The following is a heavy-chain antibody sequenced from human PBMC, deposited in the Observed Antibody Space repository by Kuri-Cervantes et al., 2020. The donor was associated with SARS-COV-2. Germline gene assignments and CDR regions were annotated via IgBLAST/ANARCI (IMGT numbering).Heavy chain of an antibody. CDR1: GYTFTGYY. CDR2: INPSSGGT. Sequence: ASVKVSCKASGYTFTGYYMHWVRQAPGQGLEWMGWINPSSGGTNYAQKFQGWVTMTRDTSISTAYMELSSLRAEDTALYYCAKDSEAPQSQYCSGGSCYFGGYYFDYWGQGTLVTVSS. CDR3: AKDSEAPQSQYCSGGSCYFGGYYFDY. V-gene: IGHV1-2*04. J-gene: IGHJ4*02. D-gene: IGHD2-15*01.